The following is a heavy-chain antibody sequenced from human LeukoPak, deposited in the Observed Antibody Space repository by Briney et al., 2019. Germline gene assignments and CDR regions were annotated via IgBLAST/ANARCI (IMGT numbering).Heavy chain of an antibody. CDR1: GGSISSSSYS. CDR3: AREAHGGNVGDV. J-gene: IGHJ6*04. CDR2: IYYSGST. Sequence: SETLSLTCTVSGGSISSSSYSWGWIRQPPGKGLEWIGSIYYSGSTYYNPSLKSRVTISVDTSKNQFSLKLSSVTAADTAVYYCAREAHGGNVGDVWGKGTTVTVSS. V-gene: IGHV4-39*07. D-gene: IGHD4-23*01.